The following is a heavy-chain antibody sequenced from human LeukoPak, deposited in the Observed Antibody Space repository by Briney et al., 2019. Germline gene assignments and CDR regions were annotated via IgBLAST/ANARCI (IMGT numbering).Heavy chain of an antibody. CDR2: ISSSGSYT. D-gene: IGHD3-16*01. CDR1: GFAFSSYT. CDR3: ARITLHGRYGMDF. Sequence: GGSLRLSCAGSGFAFSSYTMAWVRQAPGKGLEWVSAISSSGSYTYYTDSVKGRFTISRDNSKNSLFLQMNSLRAEDTAVYYCARITLHGRYGMDFWGQGTTVTVSS. V-gene: IGHV3-21*01. J-gene: IGHJ6*02.